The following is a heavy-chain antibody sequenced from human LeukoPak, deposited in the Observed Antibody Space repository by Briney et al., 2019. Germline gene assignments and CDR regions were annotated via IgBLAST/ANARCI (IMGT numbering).Heavy chain of an antibody. CDR1: GGSISSSSYY. V-gene: IGHV4-39*07. J-gene: IGHJ5*02. CDR3: ARERYYGSGSPYNWFDP. Sequence: SETLSLTCTVSGGSISSSSYYWGWIRQPPGKGLEWIGSIYYSGSTYYNPSLKSRVTISVDTSKNQFSLKLSSVTAADTAVYYCARERYYGSGSPYNWFDPWGQGTLVTVSS. CDR2: IYYSGST. D-gene: IGHD3-10*01.